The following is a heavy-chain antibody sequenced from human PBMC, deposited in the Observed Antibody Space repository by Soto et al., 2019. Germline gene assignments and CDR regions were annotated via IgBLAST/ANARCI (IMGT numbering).Heavy chain of an antibody. J-gene: IGHJ6*02. CDR1: GYTFTGYY. Sequence: ASVKGSCKASGYTFTGYYKHWVRQAPGQGVEWMGWIDPDSGGTNCAQEFLGWVTMTRDTSISTAYMELSRLRSDDTAVYYCARMEPSGYSSSLTYYYGMDVWGQGTTVTVSS. V-gene: IGHV1-2*04. CDR2: IDPDSGGT. D-gene: IGHD6-13*01. CDR3: ARMEPSGYSSSLTYYYGMDV.